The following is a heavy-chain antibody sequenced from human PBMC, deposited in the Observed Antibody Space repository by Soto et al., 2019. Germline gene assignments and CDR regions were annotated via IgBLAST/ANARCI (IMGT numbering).Heavy chain of an antibody. J-gene: IGHJ6*03. CDR3: AKELTGTYYYYYYMDV. Sequence: GGSLRLSCAASGFTFSSYAMSWVRQAPGKGLEWVSAISGSGGSTYYADSVKGRFTISRDNSKNTLYLQMNSLRAEDTAVYYCAKELTGTYYYYYYMDVWGKGTTVTVSS. CDR1: GFTFSSYA. CDR2: ISGSGGST. V-gene: IGHV3-23*01. D-gene: IGHD1-20*01.